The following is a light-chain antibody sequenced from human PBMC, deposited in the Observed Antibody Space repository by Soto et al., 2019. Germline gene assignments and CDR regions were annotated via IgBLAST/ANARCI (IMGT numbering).Light chain of an antibody. CDR3: QAYDSSLSGSV. Sequence: QSVLTQPPSVSGAPGQRVTISCTGSSSNIGAGYDVHWYQQLPGTAPKLLIYGNSNRPSGVPDRFSGSKSGTSASLAIPGLQAEAEADYYCQAYDSSLSGSVFGGGTKVTVL. V-gene: IGLV1-40*01. CDR2: GNS. J-gene: IGLJ2*01. CDR1: SSNIGAGYD.